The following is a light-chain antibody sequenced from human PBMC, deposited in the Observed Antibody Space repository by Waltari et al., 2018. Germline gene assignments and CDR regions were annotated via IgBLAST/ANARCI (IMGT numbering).Light chain of an antibody. CDR3: LQVNSYPFT. CDR1: QGISSY. Sequence: IQLTQSPLSLSASVRDRVTITCRASQGISSYLAWYQQKAGRAPKLLIYGGSTLPNGVPSRFSGSGFGTDFTLTISSLQPEDFATYYCLQVNSYPFTFGPGTTVDIK. CDR2: GGS. J-gene: IGKJ3*01. V-gene: IGKV1-9*01.